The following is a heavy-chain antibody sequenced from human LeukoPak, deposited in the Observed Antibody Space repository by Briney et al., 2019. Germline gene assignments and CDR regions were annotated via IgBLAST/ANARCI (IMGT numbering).Heavy chain of an antibody. CDR1: GFTFSSYW. Sequence: QPGGSLRLSCAASGFTFSSYWMSWVRQAPGKGLEWVANIKQDGSEEYYVDSVKGRFTISRDNAKNSLYLQMNGLRAEDTAVYYCARDDCSSISCYHNWFDPWGQGTLVTVSS. J-gene: IGHJ5*02. CDR3: ARDDCSSISCYHNWFDP. V-gene: IGHV3-7*01. D-gene: IGHD2-2*01. CDR2: IKQDGSEE.